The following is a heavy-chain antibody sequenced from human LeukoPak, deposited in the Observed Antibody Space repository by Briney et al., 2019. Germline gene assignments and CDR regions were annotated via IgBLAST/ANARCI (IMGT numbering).Heavy chain of an antibody. D-gene: IGHD6-13*01. Sequence: PSETLSLTCAVSGGSFSGYYWSWIRQPPGKGLEWIGEINHSGSTNYNPSLKSRVTISVDTSKNQFSLKLSSVTAADTAVYYCARGGIAAHEEAVFDYWGQGTLVTVSS. V-gene: IGHV4-34*01. CDR3: ARGGIAAHEEAVFDY. CDR2: INHSGST. J-gene: IGHJ4*02. CDR1: GGSFSGYY.